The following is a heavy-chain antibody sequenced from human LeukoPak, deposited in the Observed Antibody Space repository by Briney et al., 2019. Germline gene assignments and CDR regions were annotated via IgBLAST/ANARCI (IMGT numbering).Heavy chain of an antibody. CDR2: IRSSSSTI. Sequence: PGGSLRLSCAASGFTFSSYSMNWVRQAPGKGPEWVSYIRSSSSTIFYAESVKGRFTISRDNAKNSLYLQMSSLRAEDTAVYYCAREPYYYGMDVWGQGITVTVSS. J-gene: IGHJ6*02. CDR3: AREPYYYGMDV. CDR1: GFTFSSYS. V-gene: IGHV3-48*01.